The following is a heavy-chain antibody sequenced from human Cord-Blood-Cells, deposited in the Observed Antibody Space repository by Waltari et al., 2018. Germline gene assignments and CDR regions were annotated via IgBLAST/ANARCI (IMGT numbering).Heavy chain of an antibody. CDR2: MNHSGST. D-gene: IGHD4-4*01. CDR3: ARGGLQGFDY. Sequence: QVQLQQWGAGLLKPSETLSLTCAVYGGSFSGYYWSWIRQPPGKGLEWIGEMNHSGSTNYNPSLKSRVTISVDTSKNQFSLKLSSVTAADTAVYDCARGGLQGFDYWGQGTLVTVSS. CDR1: GGSFSGYY. V-gene: IGHV4-34*01. J-gene: IGHJ4*02.